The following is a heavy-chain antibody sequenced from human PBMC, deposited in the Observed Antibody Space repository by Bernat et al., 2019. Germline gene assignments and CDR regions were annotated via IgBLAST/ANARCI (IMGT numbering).Heavy chain of an antibody. CDR3: ARVSWLHHGQYFQH. CDR1: GFTVSSNY. CDR2: IYSGGST. Sequence: EVQLVESGGGLVQPGGSLRLSCAASGFTVSSNYMSWVRQAPGKGLEWVSVIYSGGSTYYADSVKGRFTISRHNSKNTLYLQINSLRAEDTAVYYCARVSWLHHGQYFQHWGQGTLVTVSS. J-gene: IGHJ1*01. D-gene: IGHD5-12*01. V-gene: IGHV3-53*04.